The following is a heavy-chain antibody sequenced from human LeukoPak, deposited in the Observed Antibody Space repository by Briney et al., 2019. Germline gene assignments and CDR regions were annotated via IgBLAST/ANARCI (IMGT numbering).Heavy chain of an antibody. CDR1: GYTFTSYA. CDR2: INTSTGNP. D-gene: IGHD3-22*01. J-gene: IGHJ4*02. CDR3: ARADSSGVITEGPYFDY. V-gene: IGHV7-4-1*02. Sequence: GASVKVSCKASGYTFTSYAMNWVRQAPGQGLEWMGWINTSTGNPTYAQGFTGRFVFSLDTSVSTAYLQISSLKAEDTAVYYCARADSSGVITEGPYFDYWGQGTLVTVSS.